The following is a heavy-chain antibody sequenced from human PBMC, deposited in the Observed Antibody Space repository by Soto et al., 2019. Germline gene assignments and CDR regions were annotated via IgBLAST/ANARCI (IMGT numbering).Heavy chain of an antibody. J-gene: IGHJ5*02. D-gene: IGHD3-3*01. CDR3: ARGQRFSDWFDP. Sequence: LSLTCTVSGDSMTGYYWTWIRQPAGKGLEWIGRVYSSGGTHYNPSLKSRVSISLETSKNQFSLRLMSVTVADTAVYYCARGQRFSDWFDPWGQGVLVTSPQ. V-gene: IGHV4-4*07. CDR2: VYSSGGT. CDR1: GDSMTGYY.